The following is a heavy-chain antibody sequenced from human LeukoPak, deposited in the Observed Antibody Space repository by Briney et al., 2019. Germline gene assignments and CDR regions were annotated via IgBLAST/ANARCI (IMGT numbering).Heavy chain of an antibody. CDR1: GYTFTGYY. CDR2: INPNSGGT. CDR3: AREGQQMVRTHAFDI. V-gene: IGHV1-2*02. Sequence: GASVKVSCKASGYTFTGYYMHWVRQAPGQGLEWMGWINPNSGGTNYAQKFQGRVTMTRDTSISTAYMELSRLRSDDTAVYYCAREGQQMVRTHAFDIWGQGTMVTVSS. J-gene: IGHJ3*02. D-gene: IGHD6-13*01.